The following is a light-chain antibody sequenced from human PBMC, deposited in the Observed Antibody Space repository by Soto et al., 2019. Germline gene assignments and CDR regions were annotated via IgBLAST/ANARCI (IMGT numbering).Light chain of an antibody. Sequence: QSALTQTASVSGSPGQSITISCAGTSTDVGGYNYVSWYQLHPGKAPKLIIYEDTNRPSGVSDRFSGSKSGNTASLTISGLQAEDEADYYCFSYTSSSTRVFGTGTKATVL. CDR2: EDT. V-gene: IGLV2-14*01. J-gene: IGLJ1*01. CDR1: STDVGGYNY. CDR3: FSYTSSSTRV.